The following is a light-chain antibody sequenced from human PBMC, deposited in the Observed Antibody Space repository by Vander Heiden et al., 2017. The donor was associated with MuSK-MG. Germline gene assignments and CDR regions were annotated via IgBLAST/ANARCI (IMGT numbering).Light chain of an antibody. CDR2: KGS. CDR3: WQAKHWPPT. Sequence: DVVMTQSPLSLPVTLGQPASISCRSSQSLVSSDGNTYLNWYQQRPGQSPRRLIYKGSNRDSGVPDRFSGSGSGTDFTLNISRVEADDVAIYYCWQAKHWPPTFGPGTKLETK. CDR1: QSLVSSDGNTY. V-gene: IGKV2-30*01. J-gene: IGKJ2*01.